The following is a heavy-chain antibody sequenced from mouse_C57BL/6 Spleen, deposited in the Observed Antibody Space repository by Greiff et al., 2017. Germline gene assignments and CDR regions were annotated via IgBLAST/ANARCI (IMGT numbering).Heavy chain of an antibody. CDR1: GYSITSGYY. J-gene: IGHJ2*01. V-gene: IGHV3-6*01. CDR2: ISYDGSN. CDR3: ARESTMVTRRFFDY. D-gene: IGHD2-2*01. Sequence: VQLKESGPGLVKPSQSLSLTCSVTGYSITSGYYWNWIRQFPGNKLEWMGYISYDGSNNYNPSLKNRISITRDTSKNQFFLKLNSVTTEDTATXYCARESTMVTRRFFDYWGQGTTLTVSS.